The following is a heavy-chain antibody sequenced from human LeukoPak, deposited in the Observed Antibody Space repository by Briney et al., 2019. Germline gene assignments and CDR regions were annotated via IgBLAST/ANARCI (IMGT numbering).Heavy chain of an antibody. CDR1: GGTFSSYA. V-gene: IGHV1-69*05. CDR2: IIPIFGTA. D-gene: IGHD6-6*01. Sequence: SVKVSCKASGGTFSSYAISWVRQAPGQGLERMGGIIPIFGTANYAQKFQGRVTITTDESTSTAYMELSSLRSEDTAVYYCARGPRQYSSSSGHGYYYYYYMDVWGKGTTVTVSS. J-gene: IGHJ6*03. CDR3: ARGPRQYSSSSGHGYYYYYYMDV.